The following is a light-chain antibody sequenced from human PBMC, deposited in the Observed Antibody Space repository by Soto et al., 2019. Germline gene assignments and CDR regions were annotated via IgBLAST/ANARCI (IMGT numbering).Light chain of an antibody. J-gene: IGLJ2*01. CDR2: DVS. V-gene: IGLV2-14*03. CDR3: SSYTSSSTLI. Sequence: QSALTQPASVSGSPGQSITISCTGTSSDVGDYNYVSWYQQYPGKAPKLLIYDVSNRPSGVSNRFSGSKSGNTAFLTISGLQAEDEADYYCSSYTSSSTLIFGGGTKLTVL. CDR1: SSDVGDYNY.